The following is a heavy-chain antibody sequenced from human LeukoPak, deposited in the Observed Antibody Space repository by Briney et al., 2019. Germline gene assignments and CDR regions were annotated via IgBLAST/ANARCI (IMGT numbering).Heavy chain of an antibody. J-gene: IGHJ4*02. CDR1: GGSFSGYY. V-gene: IGHV4-34*01. Sequence: SETLSLTCAVYGGSFSGYYWSWIRQPPGKGLEWIGEINHSGSTNYNPSLKSRVTISVDTSKNQFSLKLSSVTAADTAVYYCARGRAAAFNDYWGQGTLVTVSS. CDR3: ARGRAAAFNDY. D-gene: IGHD6-13*01. CDR2: INHSGST.